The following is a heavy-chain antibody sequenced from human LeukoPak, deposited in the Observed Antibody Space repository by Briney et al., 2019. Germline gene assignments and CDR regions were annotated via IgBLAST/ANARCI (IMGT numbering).Heavy chain of an antibody. J-gene: IGHJ3*02. CDR1: GGSISSYY. Sequence: SETLSLTCTVSGGSISSYYWSWIRQPPGKGLECIGYIYYSGSTNYNPSLKSRVTISVDTSKNQFSLKLSSVTAADTAVYYCARGLGTMVRGLDAFDIWAKGQWSPSL. D-gene: IGHD3-10*01. CDR3: ARGLGTMVRGLDAFDI. CDR2: IYYSGST. V-gene: IGHV4-59*01.